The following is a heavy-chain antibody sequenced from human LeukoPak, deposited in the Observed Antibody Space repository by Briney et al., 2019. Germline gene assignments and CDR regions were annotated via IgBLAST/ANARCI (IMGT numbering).Heavy chain of an antibody. CDR2: INHSGST. Sequence: PSETLSLTCAVYGGSFSGYYWSWIRQPPGKGLEWIGEINHSGSTNYNPSLKSRVTISVDTSKNQFSLKLSSVTAADTAVYYCARGGYDFWSGYVDYWGQGTLVTVSS. CDR3: ARGGYDFWSGYVDY. V-gene: IGHV4-34*01. D-gene: IGHD3-3*01. CDR1: GGSFSGYY. J-gene: IGHJ4*02.